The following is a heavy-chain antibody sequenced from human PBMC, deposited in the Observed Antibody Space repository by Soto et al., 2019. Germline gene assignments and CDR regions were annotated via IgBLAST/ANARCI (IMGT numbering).Heavy chain of an antibody. Sequence: QVQLVQSGAEVKKPGSSVKVSCKASGGTVNNHAINWVRQAPGQGLEWMGGIIPIFGTSNYAQKFQGRVTNAEDESTRTAYMELSSLRSEDTAVYYCVRGKRREMATFLRDKWFDPWGHGTLVTVSS. CDR3: VRGKRREMATFLRDKWFDP. D-gene: IGHD3-3*02. CDR2: IIPIFGTS. CDR1: GGTVNNHA. J-gene: IGHJ5*02. V-gene: IGHV1-69*01.